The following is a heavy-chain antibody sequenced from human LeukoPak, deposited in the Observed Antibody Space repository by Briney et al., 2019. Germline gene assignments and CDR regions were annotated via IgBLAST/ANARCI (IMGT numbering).Heavy chain of an antibody. V-gene: IGHV3-74*01. D-gene: IGHD7-27*01. J-gene: IGHJ4*02. CDR3: ARVISGAFSDY. Sequence: PGGSLRLSCAASGFSFSGYWMHWVRQAPGKGLVWISYINGDGSTTNHADFAEGRFTISRDNAKNSLYLQMNSLRAEDTAVYYCARVISGAFSDYWGQGTLVTVSS. CDR1: GFSFSGYW. CDR2: INGDGSTT.